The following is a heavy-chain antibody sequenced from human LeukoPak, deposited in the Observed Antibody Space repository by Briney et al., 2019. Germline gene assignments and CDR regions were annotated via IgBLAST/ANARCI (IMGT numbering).Heavy chain of an antibody. J-gene: IGHJ4*02. CDR3: ARERQQLVQSYFDY. V-gene: IGHV4-39*07. D-gene: IGHD6-13*01. CDR1: GDSISSSNYY. CDR2: IYYSGNT. Sequence: SETLSLTCTVSGDSISSSNYYWGWIRQPPGKGLEWIGSIYYSGNTYYNPSLKSRVTISVDTSKNEFSLKLSSVTAADTAVYYCARERQQLVQSYFDYWGQGTLVTVSS.